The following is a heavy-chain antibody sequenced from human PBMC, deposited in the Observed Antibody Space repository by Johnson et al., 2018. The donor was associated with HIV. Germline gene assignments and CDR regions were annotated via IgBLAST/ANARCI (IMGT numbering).Heavy chain of an antibody. Sequence: QVQLVESGGGVVQPGGSLRLSCAASGFTFSSYGMHWVRQAPGKGLEWVAFIRYDGSNKYYADSVKGRFTISRDNPKNTLYLQMNSLRAEDTAVYYCAKDPGRRDPHAFDIWGQGTMVTVSS. CDR3: AKDPGRRDPHAFDI. D-gene: IGHD2-15*01. J-gene: IGHJ3*02. V-gene: IGHV3-30*02. CDR2: IRYDGSNK. CDR1: GFTFSSYG.